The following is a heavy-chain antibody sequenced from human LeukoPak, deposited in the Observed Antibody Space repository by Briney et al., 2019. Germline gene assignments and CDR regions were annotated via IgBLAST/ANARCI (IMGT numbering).Heavy chain of an antibody. CDR2: INPNSGGT. CDR3: ARADLHDYVWGSYRPNYWFDP. CDR1: GYTFTGYY. Sequence: SVKVSCKASGYTFTGYYMHLVRQAPGQGLEWMGWINPNSGGTNYAQKFQGRVTMTRDASISTAYMELSRLRSDDTAVYYCARADLHDYVWGSYRPNYWFDPWGQGTLVTVSS. D-gene: IGHD3-16*02. J-gene: IGHJ5*02. V-gene: IGHV1-2*02.